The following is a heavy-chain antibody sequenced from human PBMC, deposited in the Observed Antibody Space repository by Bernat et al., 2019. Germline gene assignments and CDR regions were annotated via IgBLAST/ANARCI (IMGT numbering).Heavy chain of an antibody. J-gene: IGHJ4*02. V-gene: IGHV3-30*01. CDR1: GFTFSSYA. CDR3: ARDRPTG. Sequence: QVQLVESGGGVVQPGRSLRLSCAASGFTFSSYAMHWVHQAPGKGLEWVAVISYDGRNKYYADSVKGRFTISRDNSKNTLYLQMNSLRAEDTAVYYCARDRPTGWGQGTLVTVSS. D-gene: IGHD3-10*01. CDR2: ISYDGRNK.